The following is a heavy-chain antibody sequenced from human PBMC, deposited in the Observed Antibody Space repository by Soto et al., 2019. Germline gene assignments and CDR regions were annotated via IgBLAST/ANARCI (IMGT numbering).Heavy chain of an antibody. J-gene: IGHJ5*02. D-gene: IGHD1-7*01. CDR1: GYTFTSYG. CDR2: ISAYNGNT. CDR3: ARSPPIITGTLWFDP. V-gene: IGHV1-18*01. Sequence: ASVKVSCKASGYTFTSYGISWVRQAPGQGLEWMGWISAYNGNTNYAQKLQGRVTMTTDTSTSTAYMELRSLRSDDTAVYYCARSPPIITGTLWFDPWGQGTLVTVSS.